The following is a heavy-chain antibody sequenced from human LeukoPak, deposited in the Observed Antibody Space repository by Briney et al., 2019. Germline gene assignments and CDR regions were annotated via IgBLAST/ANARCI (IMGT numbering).Heavy chain of an antibody. J-gene: IGHJ4*02. V-gene: IGHV1-2*02. CDR3: ARDEGWNYVNYFDY. D-gene: IGHD1-7*01. Sequence: ASVTVSCKPSGYTFTGYYMHWVRQAPGQGLEWMGWINPKRGGTHYAQKFRGRVTMTRDTSISTAYMELSRLRSDDTAVYYCARDEGWNYVNYFDYWGQGTLVTVSS. CDR1: GYTFTGYY. CDR2: INPKRGGT.